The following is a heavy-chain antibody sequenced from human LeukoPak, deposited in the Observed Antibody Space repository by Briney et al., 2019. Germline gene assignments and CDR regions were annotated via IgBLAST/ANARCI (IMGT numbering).Heavy chain of an antibody. CDR3: AAWRGYDSGSFSGPLDY. Sequence: GGSLSLSCAASGFPFSIYAIHWGRPAPGKGLGWVAVISYDGSNKYYADSVKGRFTISRDNSKNTLYLQMNSLRGEDTAIYYCAAWRGYDSGSFSGPLDYWGQGTLVLVSS. CDR2: ISYDGSNK. J-gene: IGHJ4*02. CDR1: GFPFSIYA. V-gene: IGHV3-30*04. D-gene: IGHD3-10*01.